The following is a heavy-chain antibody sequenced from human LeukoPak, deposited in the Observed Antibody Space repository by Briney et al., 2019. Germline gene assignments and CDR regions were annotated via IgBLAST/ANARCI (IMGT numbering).Heavy chain of an antibody. D-gene: IGHD2-15*01. J-gene: IGHJ4*02. CDR3: ARVGRYCSGGSCYGVY. CDR2: INPNSGGT. V-gene: IGHV1-2*02. Sequence: ASVKVSCKASGYTFTGYYMHWVRQAPGQGLEWMGWINPNSGGTNYAQKFQGRVTMTRDTSISTAYMELSRLRSDDTAVYYCARVGRYCSGGSCYGVYWGQGTLVTVSS. CDR1: GYTFTGYY.